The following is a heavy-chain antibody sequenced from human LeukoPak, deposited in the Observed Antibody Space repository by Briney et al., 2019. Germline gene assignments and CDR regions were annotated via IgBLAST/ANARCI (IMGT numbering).Heavy chain of an antibody. Sequence: SETLSLTCSVSGGSISSYSWNWIRQPAGKGLEWIGRFYTSGTTNYNPSLKSRVTMSIDTSKNQVALKMRSVTAADTAVYYCARTVVTLDWYFDLWGRGTLVSVSS. D-gene: IGHD4-23*01. CDR2: FYTSGTT. V-gene: IGHV4-4*07. CDR3: ARTVVTLDWYFDL. CDR1: GGSISSYS. J-gene: IGHJ2*01.